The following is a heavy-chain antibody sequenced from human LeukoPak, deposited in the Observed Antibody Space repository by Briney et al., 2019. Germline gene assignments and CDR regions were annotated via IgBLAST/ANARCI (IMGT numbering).Heavy chain of an antibody. CDR1: GFTFSSYA. V-gene: IGHV3-23*01. CDR3: AKDKLRYFVWTYDY. CDR2: ISGSGGST. J-gene: IGHJ4*02. Sequence: GGSLRLSCAASGFTFSSYAMSWVRQAPGKGLEWVSAISGSGGSTYYADSVKGRFTISRDNSKNTLYLQMNSLRAEDTAVYYCAKDKLRYFVWTYDYWGQGTLVTVSS. D-gene: IGHD3-9*01.